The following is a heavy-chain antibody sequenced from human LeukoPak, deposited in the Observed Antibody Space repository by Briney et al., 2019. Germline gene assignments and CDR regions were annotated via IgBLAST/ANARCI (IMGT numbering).Heavy chain of an antibody. D-gene: IGHD2-21*02. Sequence: PGGSLRLSCAASGFTFSSYEMNWVRQAPGKGLEWVSYISSSGSTIYYADSVKGRFTISRDNAKNSLHLQMNSLRAEDTAVYYCESMFSGGDSIRMDYWDQGTLVTVSS. CDR1: GFTFSSYE. J-gene: IGHJ4*02. V-gene: IGHV3-48*03. CDR2: ISSSGSTI. CDR3: ESMFSGGDSIRMDY.